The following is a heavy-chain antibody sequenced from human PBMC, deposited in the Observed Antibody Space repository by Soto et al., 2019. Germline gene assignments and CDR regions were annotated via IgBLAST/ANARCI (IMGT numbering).Heavy chain of an antibody. CDR3: ARESGGATATLDYYYFYMDV. D-gene: IGHD5-12*01. CDR2: INPNSGDT. Sequence: QVQLVQSGAEVKKPGASVTVSCKASGYTFSDYYLHWVRQAPGQGPEWMGWINPNSGDTKYAQKLRGRVTMTRETSVRTAFMELNRLKSDDTAVYYCARESGGATATLDYYYFYMDVWGKGTTVTVSS. J-gene: IGHJ6*03. V-gene: IGHV1-2*02. CDR1: GYTFSDYY.